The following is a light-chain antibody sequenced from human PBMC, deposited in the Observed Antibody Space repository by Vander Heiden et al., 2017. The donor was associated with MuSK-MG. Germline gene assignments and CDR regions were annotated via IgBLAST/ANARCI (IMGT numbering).Light chain of an antibody. J-gene: IGKJ4*01. V-gene: IGKV1-39*01. CDR1: QSMSTY. CDR3: QQSYSSPRDLT. Sequence: DIQMTQSPSSLSASVGARVTITCRASQSMSTYLNWYQQKPGTAPKLLIYAASNLQSGVPSRFSGSGSGTDFTLTISSLQPEDFATYYCQQSYSSPRDLTFGGGTKVEIK. CDR2: AAS.